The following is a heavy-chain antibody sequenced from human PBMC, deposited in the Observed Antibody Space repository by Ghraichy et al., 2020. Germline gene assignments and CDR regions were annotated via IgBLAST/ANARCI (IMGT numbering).Heavy chain of an antibody. D-gene: IGHD2-15*01. CDR3: AKRGLCSGGSCSLDY. CDR1: GFTFSSYA. V-gene: IGHV3-23*01. Sequence: GGSLRLSCAASGFTFSSYAMNWVRQAPAKGLEWVSTISPGGSTYYSDSVKGRFTISRDNSKNTLYLQLNRLRVEDTAIYYCAKRGLCSGGSCSLDYWGQGTLVTVSS. CDR2: ISPGGST. J-gene: IGHJ4*02.